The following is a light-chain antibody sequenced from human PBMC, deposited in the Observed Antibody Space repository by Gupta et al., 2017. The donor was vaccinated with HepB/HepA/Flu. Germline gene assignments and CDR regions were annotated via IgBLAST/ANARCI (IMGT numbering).Light chain of an antibody. CDR2: KAS. CDR3: KQEQLSPLT. Sequence: DIQMTQSPSTLSASVAARVTIPCLASQSISNWLAWYQQNPGKAPKLLISKASRLESGVPSRFSGSGSETEFTLTISRRQPDDFATYYCKQEQLSPLTFGGGTKVEIK. J-gene: IGKJ4*01. V-gene: IGKV1-5*03. CDR1: QSISNW.